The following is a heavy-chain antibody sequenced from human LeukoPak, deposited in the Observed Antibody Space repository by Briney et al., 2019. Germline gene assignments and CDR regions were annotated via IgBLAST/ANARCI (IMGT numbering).Heavy chain of an antibody. CDR1: GFTFSSYA. J-gene: IGHJ4*02. D-gene: IGHD6-19*01. CDR2: IYSGGST. Sequence: RGSLRLSCAASGFTFSSYAMSWVRQAPGKGLEWVSVIYSGGSTYYADSVKGRFTISRDNSKNTLYLQMNSLRAEDTAVYYCARALSAVGGTWYFDYWGQGTLVTVSS. V-gene: IGHV3-53*01. CDR3: ARALSAVGGTWYFDY.